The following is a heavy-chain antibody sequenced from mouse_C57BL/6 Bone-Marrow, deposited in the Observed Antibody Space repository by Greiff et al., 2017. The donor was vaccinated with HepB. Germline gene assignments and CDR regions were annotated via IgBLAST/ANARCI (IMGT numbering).Heavy chain of an antibody. V-gene: IGHV14-4*01. J-gene: IGHJ1*03. D-gene: IGHD2-1*01. CDR1: GFNIKDDY. CDR2: IDPENGDT. CDR3: TTPAYDYYGYWYFDV. Sequence: VQLQQSGAELVRPGASVTLSCTASGFNIKDDYMHWVKQRPEQGLEWIGWIDPENGDTEYASKFQGKATITADTSSNTAYLQLSSLTSEDTAVYYCTTPAYDYYGYWYFDVWGTGTTVTVSS.